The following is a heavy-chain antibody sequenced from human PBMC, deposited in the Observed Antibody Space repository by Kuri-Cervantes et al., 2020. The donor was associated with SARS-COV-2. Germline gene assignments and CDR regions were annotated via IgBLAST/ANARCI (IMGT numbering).Heavy chain of an antibody. CDR3: ARDSLDCSSTSCYYYYMDV. CDR2: IYHSGST. J-gene: IGHJ6*03. CDR1: GYSISSGYY. D-gene: IGHD2-2*01. V-gene: IGHV4-38-2*02. Sequence: SETLSLTCAVSGYSISSGYYWGWIRQPPGKGLEWIGSIYHSGSTYYNPSLKSRVTISVDTSKNQFSLRLSSVTAADTAVYYCARDSLDCSSTSCYYYYMDVWGKGITVTVSS.